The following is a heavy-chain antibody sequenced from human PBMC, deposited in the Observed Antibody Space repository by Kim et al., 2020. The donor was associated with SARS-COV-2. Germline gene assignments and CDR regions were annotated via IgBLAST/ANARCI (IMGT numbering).Heavy chain of an antibody. CDR1: GFTFSSYG. J-gene: IGHJ4*02. Sequence: GGSLRLSCAASGFTFSSYGMHWVRQAPGKGLEWVAVISYDGSNKYYADSVKGRFTISRDNSKKTLYLQMNSLRAEDTAVYYCAKDFPSASSSSSGGFDYWGQGTLVTVSS. V-gene: IGHV3-30*18. CDR3: AKDFPSASSSSSGGFDY. D-gene: IGHD6-13*01. CDR2: ISYDGSNK.